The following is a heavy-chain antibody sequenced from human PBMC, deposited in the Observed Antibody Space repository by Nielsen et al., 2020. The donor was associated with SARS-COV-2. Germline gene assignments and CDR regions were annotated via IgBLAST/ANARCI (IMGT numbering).Heavy chain of an antibody. Sequence: GGSLRLSCAASGFTFSDYAMAWVRQAPGKGLEWVSGLSASGTRTYYADSVKGRFTISRDNSKNTLYLQINSLRAEDTAVYFCARDPVDTAMDPYFFDYWGQGTLVTVSS. CDR2: LSASGTRT. J-gene: IGHJ4*02. CDR3: ARDPVDTAMDPYFFDY. CDR1: GFTFSDYA. V-gene: IGHV3-23*01. D-gene: IGHD5-18*01.